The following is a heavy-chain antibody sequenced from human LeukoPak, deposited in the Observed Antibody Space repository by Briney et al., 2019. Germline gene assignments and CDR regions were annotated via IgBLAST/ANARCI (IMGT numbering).Heavy chain of an antibody. CDR3: ALKGGYDILTGPFDY. D-gene: IGHD3-9*01. CDR1: GYTFTSYA. Sequence: ASVKVSCKASGYTFTSYAMHWVRQAPGQRLEWMGWINAGNGNTKYSQKFRGRVTITRDTSASTAYMELSSLRSEDTAVYYCALKGGYDILTGPFDYWGQGTLVTVSS. CDR2: INAGNGNT. V-gene: IGHV1-3*01. J-gene: IGHJ4*02.